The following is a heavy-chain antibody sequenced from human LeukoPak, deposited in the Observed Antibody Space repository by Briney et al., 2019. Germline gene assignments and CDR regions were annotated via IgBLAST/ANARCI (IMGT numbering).Heavy chain of an antibody. J-gene: IGHJ5*02. CDR2: ISAYNGNT. CDR1: GYTFTSYG. Sequence: ASVTVSCKASGYTFTSYGISWVRQAPGQGLEWMGWISAYNGNTNYAQKLQGRVTMTTDTSTSTAYMELRSLRSDDTAVYYCARRVGATDQNWFDPWGQGTLVTVSS. V-gene: IGHV1-18*01. CDR3: ARRVGATDQNWFDP. D-gene: IGHD1-26*01.